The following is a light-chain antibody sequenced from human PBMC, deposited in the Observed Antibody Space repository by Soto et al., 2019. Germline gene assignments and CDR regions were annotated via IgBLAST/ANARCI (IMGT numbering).Light chain of an antibody. Sequence: EIVLTQSPGTLSLSPGERATLSCRASQSVSSSYLAWYQQKPGQAPRLLIYGASSRATGIPDRFSGSGSGTDFPRTISRLEPEDFAVYYCQQYGSPPVTFGGGTKVEIK. CDR2: GAS. CDR3: QQYGSPPVT. V-gene: IGKV3-20*01. CDR1: QSVSSSY. J-gene: IGKJ4*01.